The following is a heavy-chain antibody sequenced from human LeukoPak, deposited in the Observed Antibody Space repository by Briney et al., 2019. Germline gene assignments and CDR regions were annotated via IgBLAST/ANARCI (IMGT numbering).Heavy chain of an antibody. V-gene: IGHV3-23*01. J-gene: IGHJ4*01. CDR2: ISGSGGST. CDR1: GFTFSSYA. D-gene: IGHD3-10*01. Sequence: PGGSLRLSCAASGFTFSSYAMSWVRQAPGKGLEWVSAISGSGGSTYYADSVKGRFTISRDNSKNTLYLQMNSLRAEDTAVYYCAKINTDDYYGSGTYLVYWGHGTLVTVSS. CDR3: AKINTDDYYGSGTYLVY.